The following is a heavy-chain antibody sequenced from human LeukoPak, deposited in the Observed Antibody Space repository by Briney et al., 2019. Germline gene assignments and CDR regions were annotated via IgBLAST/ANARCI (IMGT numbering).Heavy chain of an antibody. CDR3: AKDLDSSSPDY. CDR1: GFTFSSYG. D-gene: IGHD6-6*01. Sequence: PGGSLRLSCAASGFTFSSYGMHWVRQAPGKGLEWVAVISYDGSNKYYADSVKGRFTISRDNSKNTLYLQMNSLRAEDTAVYYCAKDLDSSSPDYWGQGTLATVSS. CDR2: ISYDGSNK. J-gene: IGHJ4*02. V-gene: IGHV3-30*18.